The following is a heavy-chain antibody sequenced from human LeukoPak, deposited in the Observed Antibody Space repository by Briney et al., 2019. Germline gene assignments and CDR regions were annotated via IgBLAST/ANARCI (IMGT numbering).Heavy chain of an antibody. J-gene: IGHJ4*02. CDR3: AKDLVPYDFWSGFDY. Sequence: GGSLRLSCAASGFTFSSYAMSWVRQAPGEGLEWVSAISGSGGSTYYADSVKGRFTISRDNSKNTLYLQMNSLRAEDTAVYYCAKDLVPYDFWSGFDYWGQGTLVTVSS. CDR2: ISGSGGST. CDR1: GFTFSSYA. D-gene: IGHD3-3*01. V-gene: IGHV3-23*01.